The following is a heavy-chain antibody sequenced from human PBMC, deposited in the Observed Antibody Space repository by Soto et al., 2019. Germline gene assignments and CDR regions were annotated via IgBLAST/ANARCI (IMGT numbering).Heavy chain of an antibody. CDR3: ARERQQPHFNEYYFDY. V-gene: IGHV1-69*01. CDR2: IIPIFGTA. J-gene: IGHJ4*02. CDR1: GGTFSSYA. Sequence: QVQLVQSGAEVKKPGSSVKVSCKASGGTFSSYAISWVRQAPGQGLEWMGGIIPIFGTANYAQKFQGRVTITAGESTSTAYMELSSLRSEDTAVYYCARERQQPHFNEYYFDYWGQGTLVTVSS. D-gene: IGHD6-13*01.